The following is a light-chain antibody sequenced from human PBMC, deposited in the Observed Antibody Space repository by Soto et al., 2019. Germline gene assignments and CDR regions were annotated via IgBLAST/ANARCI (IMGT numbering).Light chain of an antibody. V-gene: IGLV6-57*04. CDR2: NND. Sequence: NFMLTQPHSVSESPGKTVTISCTRSSGSIASNHVQWYQQRPGSAPTTVIYNNDQRPSGVPDLFSASIDSSSNSASLTISGLKTEDEADYYCQSYDSNTVVFGGGTKVTVL. J-gene: IGLJ2*01. CDR1: SGSIASNH. CDR3: QSYDSNTVV.